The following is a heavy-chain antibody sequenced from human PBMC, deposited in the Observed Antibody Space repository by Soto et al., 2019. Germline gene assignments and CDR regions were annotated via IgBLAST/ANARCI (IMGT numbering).Heavy chain of an antibody. CDR1: GYTFTSYA. D-gene: IGHD3-22*01. CDR2: INAGNGNT. V-gene: IGHV1-3*01. CDR3: ARVYYDSSGYSYGPRYYYYGMDV. J-gene: IGHJ6*02. Sequence: ASVKVPCKASGYTFTSYAMHWVRQAPGQRLEWMGWINAGNGNTKYSQKFQGRVTITRDTSASTAYMELSSPRSEDTAVYYCARVYYDSSGYSYGPRYYYYGMDVWGQGTTVTVSS.